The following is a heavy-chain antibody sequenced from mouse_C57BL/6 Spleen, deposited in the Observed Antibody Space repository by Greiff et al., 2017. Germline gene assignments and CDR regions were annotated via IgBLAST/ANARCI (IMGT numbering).Heavy chain of an antibody. V-gene: IGHV2-2*01. CDR3: ARNLGDYDIAWFAY. J-gene: IGHJ3*01. Sequence: VHLVESGPGLVQPSQSLSITCTVSGFSLTSYGVHWVRQSPGKGLEWLGVIWSGGSTDYNAAFISRLSISKDNSKSQVFFKMNSLQADDTAIYYCARNLGDYDIAWFAYWGQGTLVTVSA. CDR1: GFSLTSYG. CDR2: IWSGGST. D-gene: IGHD2-4*01.